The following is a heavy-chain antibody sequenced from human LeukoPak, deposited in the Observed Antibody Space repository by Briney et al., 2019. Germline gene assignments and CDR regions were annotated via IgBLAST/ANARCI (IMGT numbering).Heavy chain of an antibody. J-gene: IGHJ6*04. CDR3: ARAGKQWLAGHGMDV. V-gene: IGHV1-69*06. CDR1: GGTFSSYA. Sequence: SAKVSCKASGGTFSSYAISWVRQAPGQGLEWMGGIIPIFGTANYAQKFQGRVTITADKSTSTAYMELSSLRSEDTAVYYCARAGKQWLAGHGMDVWGKGTTVTVSS. CDR2: IIPIFGTA. D-gene: IGHD6-19*01.